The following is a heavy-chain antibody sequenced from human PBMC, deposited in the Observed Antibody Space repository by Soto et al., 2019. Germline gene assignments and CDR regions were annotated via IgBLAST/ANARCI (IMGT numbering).Heavy chain of an antibody. D-gene: IGHD3-10*01. Sequence: GQGLEWRGWINPNSGGTNHPRKFQGWVTMTRDTSISTAYMEMSRLRSDDTAVYFCARDNGSGALSGRALRGHGTTVTVSS. CDR2: INPNSGGT. V-gene: IGHV1-2*04. J-gene: IGHJ6*02. CDR3: ARDNGSGALSGRAL.